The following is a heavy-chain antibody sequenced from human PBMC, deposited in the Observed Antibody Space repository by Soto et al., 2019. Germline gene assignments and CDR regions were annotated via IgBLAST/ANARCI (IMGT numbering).Heavy chain of an antibody. V-gene: IGHV4-30-4*08. J-gene: IGHJ4*02. CDR2: IYYSGSN. Sequence: PSETLSLTCTVSGGSISSGAHYWSWIRQLPGKGLEWIGNIYYSGSNYYNPSLKSRVTISVDRSKNQFSLKLSSVTAADTAVYYCARLYSGYYSFDYWGQGTLVTVSS. D-gene: IGHD3-22*01. CDR3: ARLYSGYYSFDY. CDR1: GGSISSGAHY.